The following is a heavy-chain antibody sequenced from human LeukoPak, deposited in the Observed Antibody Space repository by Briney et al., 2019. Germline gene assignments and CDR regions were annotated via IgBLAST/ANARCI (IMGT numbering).Heavy chain of an antibody. Sequence: GGSLRLSCAASGFTFSSYAMHWVRQAPGKGLGWVAVISYDGSNKYYADSVKGRFTISRDNSKNTLYLQMNSLRAEDTAVYYCARDYYGSGTQGPYGMDVWGQGTTVTVSS. CDR1: GFTFSSYA. CDR2: ISYDGSNK. D-gene: IGHD3-10*01. V-gene: IGHV3-30-3*01. CDR3: ARDYYGSGTQGPYGMDV. J-gene: IGHJ6*02.